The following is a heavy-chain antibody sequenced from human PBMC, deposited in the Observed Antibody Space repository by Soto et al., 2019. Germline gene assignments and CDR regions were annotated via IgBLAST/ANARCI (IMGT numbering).Heavy chain of an antibody. J-gene: IGHJ5*02. D-gene: IGHD2-2*01. V-gene: IGHV3-64D*06. CDR3: VKDRPAGXYCSSTSCLKQYNWFDP. Sequence: GGSLRLSCSASGFTFSSYAMHWVRQAPGEGLEYVSAISSNGGSTYYADSVKGRFTISRDNSKNTLYLQMSSLRAEDTAVYYCVKDRPAGXYCSSTSCLKQYNWFDPWGQGTLVTVSS. CDR1: GFTFSSYA. CDR2: ISSNGGST.